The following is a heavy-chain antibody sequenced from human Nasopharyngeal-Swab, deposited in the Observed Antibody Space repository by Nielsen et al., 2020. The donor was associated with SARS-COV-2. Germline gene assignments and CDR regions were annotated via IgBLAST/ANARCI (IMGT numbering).Heavy chain of an antibody. Sequence: GGSLRLSWAASGFTFSSYSMHWVRQVQGKGLLWVAHIDRDGSSTTYADSVKGRFTISRDNAKNTLYLQMNSLRAEDTAVYYCARQRGGIVILTLDPWGQGTLVTVSS. CDR3: ARQRGGIVILTLDP. V-gene: IGHV3-74*01. CDR1: GFTFSSYS. D-gene: IGHD3/OR15-3a*01. J-gene: IGHJ5*02. CDR2: IDRDGSST.